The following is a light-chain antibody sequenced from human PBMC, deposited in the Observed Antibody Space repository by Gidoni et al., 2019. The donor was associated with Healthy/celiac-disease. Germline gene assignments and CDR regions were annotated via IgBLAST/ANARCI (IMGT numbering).Light chain of an antibody. V-gene: IGLV2-14*01. CDR3: SSYTSSSHNYV. Sequence: QSALTQPASVSGSPGQSITISCTGTSSDVGGYNYVSWYQQHPGKAPKLMIYEDSNRPSGVSNRFSGSKSGNTASLTISGLQAEDEADYYCSSYTSSSHNYVFGTGTKVTVL. CDR2: EDS. J-gene: IGLJ1*01. CDR1: SSDVGGYNY.